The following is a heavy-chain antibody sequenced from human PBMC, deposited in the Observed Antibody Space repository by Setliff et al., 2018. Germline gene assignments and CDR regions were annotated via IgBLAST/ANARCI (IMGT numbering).Heavy chain of an antibody. CDR3: TRGVAPDYYYYGMDV. Sequence: GGSLRLSCAASGFTFSSYWMSWVRQAPGKGLEWVGFIRSKAYGGTTEYAASVKGRFTISRDDSKSIAYLQMNSLKTEDTAVYYCTRGVAPDYYYYGMDVWGQGTTVTVSS. V-gene: IGHV3-49*04. CDR1: GFTFSSYW. D-gene: IGHD2-15*01. J-gene: IGHJ6*02. CDR2: IRSKAYGGTT.